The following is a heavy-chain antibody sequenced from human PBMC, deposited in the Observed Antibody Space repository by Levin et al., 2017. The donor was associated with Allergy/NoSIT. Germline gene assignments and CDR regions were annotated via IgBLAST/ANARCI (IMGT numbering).Heavy chain of an antibody. J-gene: IGHJ4*02. CDR2: INHSGST. CDR3: ARGGGSDYDILTGYYDRVDY. V-gene: IGHV4-34*01. D-gene: IGHD3-9*01. CDR1: GGSFSGYY. Sequence: SETLSLTCAVYGGSFSGYYWSWIRQPPGKGLEWIGEINHSGSTNYNPSLKSRVTISVDTSKNQFSLKLSSVTAADTAVYYCARGGGSDYDILTGYYDRVDYWGQGTLVTVSS.